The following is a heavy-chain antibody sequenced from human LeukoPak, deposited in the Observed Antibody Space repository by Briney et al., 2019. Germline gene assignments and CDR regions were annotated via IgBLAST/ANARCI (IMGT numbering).Heavy chain of an antibody. V-gene: IGHV3-23*01. CDR3: AKDRVRYCSGGSCNYMDV. Sequence: GGSLRLSCAASGFTFSAYGMSWVRQTPGKGLEWVSTISSSGGTTYYAHSVKGRFTFSRDNSKNTLYLQMNSLRAEDTAVYYCAKDRVRYCSGGSCNYMDVWGKGTTVTISS. D-gene: IGHD2-15*01. CDR2: ISSSGGTT. J-gene: IGHJ6*03. CDR1: GFTFSAYG.